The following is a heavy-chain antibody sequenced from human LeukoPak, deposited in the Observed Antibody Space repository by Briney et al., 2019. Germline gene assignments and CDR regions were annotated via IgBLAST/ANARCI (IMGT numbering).Heavy chain of an antibody. J-gene: IGHJ4*02. Sequence: GASVKVSCKASGYTFTSYDINWVRQATGQGLEWMGWMNPNSGNTGYAQKFQGRVTMTRNTSISTAYMELSSLRSEDTAVYYCARGIIRIAALGYWGQGTLVTVSS. D-gene: IGHD6-13*01. CDR2: MNPNSGNT. V-gene: IGHV1-8*01. CDR3: ARGIIRIAALGY. CDR1: GYTFTSYD.